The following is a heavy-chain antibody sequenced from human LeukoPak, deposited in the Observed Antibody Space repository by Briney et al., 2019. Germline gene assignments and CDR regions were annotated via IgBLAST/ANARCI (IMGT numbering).Heavy chain of an antibody. Sequence: SETLSLTCSVSGTSISTNYWSCIRQPPGKGLEWLGCIFCSGGTNYKPSLKGRITISVDTSKNQLSLRLSSVTAADTAVYYCARHVDYWGQGTLVTVSS. CDR2: IFCSGGT. CDR1: GTSISTNY. J-gene: IGHJ4*02. CDR3: ARHVDY. V-gene: IGHV4-59*08.